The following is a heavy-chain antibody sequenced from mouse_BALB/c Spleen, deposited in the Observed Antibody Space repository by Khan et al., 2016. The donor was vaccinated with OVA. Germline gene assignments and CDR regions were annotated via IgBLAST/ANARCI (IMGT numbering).Heavy chain of an antibody. V-gene: IGHV1S137*01. CDR1: GYTFTDFA. Sequence: QVQLQQSGAELVRPGVSVKISCKGSGYTFTDFALHWVKQSHAKSLEWIGVISTYYGDATYNQKFKGKATMTVDKSSSTAYVELARLTSDDSAIYVCVRGIGHSRFGYWGQGTLVTVAA. J-gene: IGHJ3*01. CDR2: ISTYYGDA. CDR3: VRGIGHSRFGY.